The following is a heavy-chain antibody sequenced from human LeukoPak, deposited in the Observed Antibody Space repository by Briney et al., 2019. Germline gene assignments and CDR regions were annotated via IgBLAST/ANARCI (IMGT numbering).Heavy chain of an antibody. J-gene: IGHJ4*02. V-gene: IGHV3-21*01. CDR1: GFTFSSYS. CDR2: ISSSSSYI. Sequence: PGGSLRLSCAASGFTFSSYSMNWVRQAPGKGLEWVSSISSSSSYIYYADSVKGRFTISRDNAKNSLYLQMNSLRAEDTAVYYCAYISRYCSSTSCPPDYWGQGTLVTVSS. CDR3: AYISRYCSSTSCPPDY. D-gene: IGHD2-2*01.